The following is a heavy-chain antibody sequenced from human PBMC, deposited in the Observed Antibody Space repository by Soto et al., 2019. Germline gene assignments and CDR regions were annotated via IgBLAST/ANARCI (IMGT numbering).Heavy chain of an antibody. Sequence: EVQLVESGGGLVQPGGSLRLSCATSGFILSDCAMNWVRQAPGKGLEWVSYISSSSSVIDYADSVKGRFTVSRDNARNSLYLQLNSLRAEDTAVYYFARELSWGSNWYYYMDVWGKGTTVTVSS. CDR1: GFILSDCA. V-gene: IGHV3-48*01. D-gene: IGHD7-27*01. CDR3: ARELSWGSNWYYYMDV. J-gene: IGHJ6*03. CDR2: ISSSSSVI.